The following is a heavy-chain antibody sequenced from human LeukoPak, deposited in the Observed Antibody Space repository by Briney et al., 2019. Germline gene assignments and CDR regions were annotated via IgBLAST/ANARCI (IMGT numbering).Heavy chain of an antibody. V-gene: IGHV4-59*12. CDR2: IYYSGST. Sequence: PSETLSLTCTVSGGSISNYYWSWIRQPPGKGLEWIGSIYYSGSTNYNPSLKSRVTISVDKSKNQFSLKLSSVTAADTAVYYCAREITIAAVFPRWFDPWGQGTLVTVSS. J-gene: IGHJ5*02. CDR1: GGSISNYY. D-gene: IGHD6-13*01. CDR3: AREITIAAVFPRWFDP.